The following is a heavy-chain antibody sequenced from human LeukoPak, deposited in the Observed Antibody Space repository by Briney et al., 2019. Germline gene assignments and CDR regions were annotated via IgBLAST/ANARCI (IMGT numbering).Heavy chain of an antibody. CDR1: GFTFSSYW. CDR2: IKQDGSQK. V-gene: IGHV3-7*01. D-gene: IGHD3-10*01. Sequence: GGSLRLSCAASGFTFSSYWMSWVRQAPGKGLEWVANIKQDGSQKFYVDSVKGRFTISRDNAKNSLYLQMNSLRAEDTAVYYCARDWGGGTHDYWGQGTLVTVSS. J-gene: IGHJ4*02. CDR3: ARDWGGGTHDY.